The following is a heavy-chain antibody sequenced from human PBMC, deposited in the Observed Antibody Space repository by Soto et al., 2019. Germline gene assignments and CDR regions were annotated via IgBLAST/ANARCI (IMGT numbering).Heavy chain of an antibody. V-gene: IGHV1-18*01. J-gene: IGHJ6*02. CDR2: INTHNGNT. CDR1: GYTFTTYG. D-gene: IGHD3-10*01. CDR3: TREGSAPYYYYAMDA. Sequence: VASVKVSCKASGYTFTTYGISWVRQAPGEGLEWLGWINTHNGNTNCAQNLQGRVFMTADTSTNTAYMELRSLRSDDTAIYFCTREGSAPYYYYAMDAWGQGTTVTVSS.